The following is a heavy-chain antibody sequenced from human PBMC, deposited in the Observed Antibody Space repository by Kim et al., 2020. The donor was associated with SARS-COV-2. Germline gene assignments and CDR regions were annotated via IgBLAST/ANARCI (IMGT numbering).Heavy chain of an antibody. D-gene: IGHD2-21*02. CDR2: ISYDGSNK. J-gene: IGHJ4*02. V-gene: IGHV3-30*18. CDR1: GFTFSSYG. CDR3: AKDRGAYCGGDYYFGTDY. Sequence: GGSLRLSCAASGFTFSSYGMHWVRQAPGKGLEGVAVISYDGSNKYYADSVKGRFTISRDNSKNTLYLQMNSLRAEDTAVYYCAKDRGAYCGGDYYFGTDYWGQGNLVTVSS.